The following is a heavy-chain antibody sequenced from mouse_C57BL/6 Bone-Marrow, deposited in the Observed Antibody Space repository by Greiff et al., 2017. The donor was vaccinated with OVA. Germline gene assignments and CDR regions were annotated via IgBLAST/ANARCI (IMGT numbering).Heavy chain of an antibody. CDR2: IDPETGGT. CDR3: TDDYDDSLFDY. Sequence: QVQLQQSGAELVRPGASVTLSCKASGYTFTDYEMHWVKQTPVHGLEWIGAIDPETGGTAYNQKFKGKAILTADKSSSTAYMELRSLTSEDSAVYYCTDDYDDSLFDYWGQGTTLTVSS. J-gene: IGHJ2*01. D-gene: IGHD2-4*01. V-gene: IGHV1-15*01. CDR1: GYTFTDYE.